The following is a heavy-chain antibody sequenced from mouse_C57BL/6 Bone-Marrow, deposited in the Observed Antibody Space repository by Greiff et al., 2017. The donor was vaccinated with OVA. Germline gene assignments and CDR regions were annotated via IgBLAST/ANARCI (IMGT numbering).Heavy chain of an antibody. D-gene: IGHD4-1*01. V-gene: IGHV5-2*01. CDR2: INRDGGST. J-gene: IGHJ2*01. CDR3: ERGDWDYFDY. CDR1: EYEFPSHD. Sequence: DVMLVESGGGLVQPGESLKLSCESNEYEFPSHDMSWVRKTPEKRLELVAAINRDGGSTYYPDTMERRFIISRDNTKNTLYLQMSSRRSENTALYYYERGDWDYFDYWGQGTTLTVSS.